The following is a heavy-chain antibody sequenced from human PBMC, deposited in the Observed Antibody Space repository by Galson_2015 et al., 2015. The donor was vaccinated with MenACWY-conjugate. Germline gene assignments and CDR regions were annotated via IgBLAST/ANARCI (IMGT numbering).Heavy chain of an antibody. D-gene: IGHD3-22*01. V-gene: IGHV4-59*08. Sequence: ETLSLTCTVSGGSISSYYWSWIRQPPGKGLEWIGYIYYSGSTNYNPSLKSRVTISVDTSKNQFSLKLSSVTAADTAVYYCALDYDSSGYYLYWGQGTLVTVSS. CDR3: ALDYDSSGYYLY. J-gene: IGHJ4*02. CDR1: GGSISSYY. CDR2: IYYSGST.